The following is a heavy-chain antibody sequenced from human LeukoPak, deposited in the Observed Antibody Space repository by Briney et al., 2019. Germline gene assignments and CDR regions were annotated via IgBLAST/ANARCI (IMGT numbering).Heavy chain of an antibody. D-gene: IGHD3-10*01. CDR1: GFTFSNYW. CDR2: INSDGSTT. Sequence: PGGSLRLSCAASGFTFSNYWMHWVRQAPGKGLVWVSHINSDGSTTSYADSVKGRFTISRDNAKNTLYLQMNSLRAEDTAMYYCARVAYGIWFRENGFDIWGQGTMVTVSS. CDR3: ARVAYGIWFRENGFDI. V-gene: IGHV3-74*01. J-gene: IGHJ3*02.